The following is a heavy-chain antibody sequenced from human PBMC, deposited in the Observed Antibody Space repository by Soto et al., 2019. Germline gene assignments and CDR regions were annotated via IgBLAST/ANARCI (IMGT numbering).Heavy chain of an antibody. J-gene: IGHJ5*02. CDR1: GGSISSYY. V-gene: IGHV4-59*01. D-gene: IGHD3-3*01. CDR3: AREDGTYSHFWSGPWFDP. Sequence: SETLSLTCTVSGGSISSYYWSWIRQPPGKGLEWIGYIYYSGSTNYNPSLKSRVTISVDTSKNQFSLKLSSVTAADTAVYYCAREDGTYSHFWSGPWFDPWGQGTLVTVSS. CDR2: IYYSGST.